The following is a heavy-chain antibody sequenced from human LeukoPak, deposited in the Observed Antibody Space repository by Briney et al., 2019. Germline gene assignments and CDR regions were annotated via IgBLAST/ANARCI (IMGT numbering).Heavy chain of an antibody. D-gene: IGHD6-13*01. CDR1: GFTFSSYS. CDR2: ISSSSSYI. CDR3: ATRIAAAGTSYFDY. V-gene: IGHV3-21*01. Sequence: PGGSLRLSCAASGFTFSSYSMNWVRQAPGKGLEWASSISSSSSYIYYADSVKGRFTISRDNAKNSLYLQMNSLRAEDTAVYYCATRIAAAGTSYFDYWGQGTLVTVSS. J-gene: IGHJ4*02.